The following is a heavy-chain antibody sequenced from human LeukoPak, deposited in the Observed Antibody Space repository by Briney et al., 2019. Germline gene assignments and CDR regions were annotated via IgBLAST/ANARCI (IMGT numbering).Heavy chain of an antibody. J-gene: IGHJ4*02. Sequence: PGGSLRLSCAASGXTFSDYYVSWIRQAPGKGLEWVSYISSSSSYTNYADSVKGRFTISRDNAKNSLYLQMNSLRAEDTAVYYCARERDGYNPFDYWGQGTLVTVSS. CDR1: GXTFSDYY. CDR2: ISSSSSYT. V-gene: IGHV3-11*06. CDR3: ARERDGYNPFDY. D-gene: IGHD5-24*01.